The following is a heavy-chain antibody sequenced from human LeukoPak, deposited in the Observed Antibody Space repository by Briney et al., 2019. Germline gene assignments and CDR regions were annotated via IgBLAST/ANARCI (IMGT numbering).Heavy chain of an antibody. CDR3: ASLRDYFDY. Sequence: GGSLRLSCAASGYTFSSYSMNWVRQAPGKGLEWVSPISSSSSYIYYADSVKGRFTISRDNAKNSLYLQMNSLRAEDTAVYYCASLRDYFDYWGQGTLVTVSS. D-gene: IGHD4-17*01. CDR2: ISSSSSYI. CDR1: GYTFSSYS. J-gene: IGHJ4*02. V-gene: IGHV3-21*01.